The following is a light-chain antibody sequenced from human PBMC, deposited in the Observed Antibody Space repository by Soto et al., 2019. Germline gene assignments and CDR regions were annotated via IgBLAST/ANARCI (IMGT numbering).Light chain of an antibody. J-gene: IGLJ1*01. Sequence: QSVLTQPRSVSGSPGQSVTISCTGTSSDVGGYNYVSWYQQHPGKAPKLMIYDVGKRPSGVPDRFSGSRSGHTASLTISGLQAEDEADYYCSLYTSSSTYVFGTGTKVTVL. CDR3: SLYTSSSTYV. CDR1: SSDVGGYNY. V-gene: IGLV2-11*01. CDR2: DVG.